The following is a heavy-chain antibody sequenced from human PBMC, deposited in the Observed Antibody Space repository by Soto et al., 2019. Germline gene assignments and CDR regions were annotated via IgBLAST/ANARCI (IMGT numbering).Heavy chain of an antibody. CDR3: AASCVGCGGFNYYGMDV. V-gene: IGHV4-31*03. Sequence: QVQLQESGPGLVKPSQTLSLTCTASGGSISSGGYYWSWIRQHPGKGLEWIGYIYYSGSTYYNPSLTSRVTISVDTSKNQVSLKLSSVTAADTAVYYCAASCVGCGGFNYYGMDVWGQGTTVTVSS. CDR1: GGSISSGGYY. J-gene: IGHJ6*02. CDR2: IYYSGST. D-gene: IGHD2-21*01.